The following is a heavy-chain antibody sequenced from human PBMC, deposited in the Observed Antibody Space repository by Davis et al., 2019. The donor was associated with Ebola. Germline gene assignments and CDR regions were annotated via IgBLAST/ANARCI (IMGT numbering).Heavy chain of an antibody. J-gene: IGHJ4*02. CDR3: ARSATGHFFFDY. V-gene: IGHV1-2*02. CDR1: GYTFTGYY. CDR2: INPNSGGT. Sequence: ASVQVSCKASGYTFTGYYMHWVRQAPGQGLEWMGWINPNSGGTNYAQKFQGRVTMTRDTSISTAYMELSRLKSDDTAVYYCARSATGHFFFDYWGQGTLLTVSA. D-gene: IGHD3-9*01.